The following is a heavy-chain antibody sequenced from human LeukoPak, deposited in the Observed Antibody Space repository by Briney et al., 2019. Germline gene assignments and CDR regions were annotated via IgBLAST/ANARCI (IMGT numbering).Heavy chain of an antibody. Sequence: ASVKVSCKASGYTFTSYAMHWVRQAPGQRLEWMGRINAGNGNTKYSQKFQGRVTITRDTSASTAYMELSSLRSEDTAVYYCARETDLLYCGSYYDYWGQGTLVTVSS. CDR3: ARETDLLYCGSYYDY. CDR2: INAGNGNT. D-gene: IGHD1-26*01. J-gene: IGHJ4*02. CDR1: GYTFTSYA. V-gene: IGHV1-3*01.